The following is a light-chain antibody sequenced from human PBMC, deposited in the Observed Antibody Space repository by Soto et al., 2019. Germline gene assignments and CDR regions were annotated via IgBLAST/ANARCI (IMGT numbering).Light chain of an antibody. J-gene: IGKJ4*01. CDR1: QSLLHSNGYNY. CDR3: MQALQTPLT. CDR2: LGS. V-gene: IGKV2-28*01. Sequence: DIVMTQSPLSLPVTPGEPASISCRSSQSLLHSNGYNYLDWYLQKPGQSPQLLIYLGSNRSSGVPDRFSGSGSGTDFILKISRVEAEDVGVYYCMQALQTPLTFGGGTQVEIK.